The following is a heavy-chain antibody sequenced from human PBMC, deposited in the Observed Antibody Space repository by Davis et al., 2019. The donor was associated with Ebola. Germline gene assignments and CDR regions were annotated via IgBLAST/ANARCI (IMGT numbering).Heavy chain of an antibody. D-gene: IGHD7-27*01. Sequence: AASVQVSCKASGYTFTSYALHWVRQAPGQRLEWMGWINAGNGYTKYSQNFQDRVTITRDTSASTAYMELSSLRSEDTAVYYCARAAKLGGMDVWGQGSTVTVSS. J-gene: IGHJ6*02. CDR1: GYTFTSYA. CDR3: ARAAKLGGMDV. CDR2: INAGNGYT. V-gene: IGHV1-3*01.